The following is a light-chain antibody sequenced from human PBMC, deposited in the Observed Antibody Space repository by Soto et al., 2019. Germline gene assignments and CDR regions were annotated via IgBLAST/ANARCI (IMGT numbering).Light chain of an antibody. Sequence: NFMLTQPHSVSESPGKTVTISCTRSSGNIASNYVQWYQQRPGSSPTTVIYEDNQRLSGVPDRFSGSIDSSSNSASLTISRLKTEDEADYYCQSYDSSSLWVFGGGTKVTVL. CDR1: SGNIASNY. V-gene: IGLV6-57*01. CDR2: EDN. J-gene: IGLJ3*02. CDR3: QSYDSSSLWV.